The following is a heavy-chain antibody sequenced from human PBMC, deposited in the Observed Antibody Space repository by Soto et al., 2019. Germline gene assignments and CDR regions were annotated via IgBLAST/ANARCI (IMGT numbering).Heavy chain of an antibody. D-gene: IGHD5-18*01. CDR1: GYSFTSYR. CDR2: IDPSDSYT. CDR3: ARPHVDTAMIDAFDI. V-gene: IGHV5-10-1*03. J-gene: IGHJ3*02. Sequence: EVQLVQSGAEVKKPGESLRISCKGSGYSFTSYRISWVRQMPGKGLEWMGRIDPSDSYTNYSPSFQGHVTISADKSISTAYLQWSSLKASDTAMYYCARPHVDTAMIDAFDIWGQGTMVTVSS.